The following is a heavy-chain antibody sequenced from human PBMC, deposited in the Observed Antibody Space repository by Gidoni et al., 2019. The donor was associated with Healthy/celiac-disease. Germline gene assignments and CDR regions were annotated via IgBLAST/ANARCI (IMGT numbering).Heavy chain of an antibody. CDR1: GFTFSRYT. CDR3: ARDFIILGASYYYYYGMDV. D-gene: IGHD3-10*01. Sequence: EVQLVESGGGLANPGGSLRFSCAASGFTFSRYTTNWVRQAPGKGQEWVSSIRRSSSYIYYADSVKGRFTISRDNAKNSLYLQMNSLRAEDTAVYYCARDFIILGASYYYYYGMDVWGQGTTVTVSS. J-gene: IGHJ6*02. CDR2: IRRSSSYI. V-gene: IGHV3-21*01.